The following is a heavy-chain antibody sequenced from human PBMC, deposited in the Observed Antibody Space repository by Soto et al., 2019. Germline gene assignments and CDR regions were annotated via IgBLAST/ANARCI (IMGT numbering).Heavy chain of an antibody. CDR3: ARHGIYYPFDY. D-gene: IGHD2-15*01. Sequence: QLQLQESGPGLVKPSETLSLICTVSGGSISNFFWGWIRQPPGKGLEWIGSIYYSGRTYYNSSLKSXXTXSXXTSKNQFSLKLSSVTAADTAVYYCARHGIYYPFDYWGQGTLVTVSS. CDR1: GGSISNFF. CDR2: IYYSGRT. J-gene: IGHJ4*02. V-gene: IGHV4-39*01.